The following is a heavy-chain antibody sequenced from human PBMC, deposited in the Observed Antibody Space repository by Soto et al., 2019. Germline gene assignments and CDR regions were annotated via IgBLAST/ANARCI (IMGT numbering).Heavy chain of an antibody. CDR2: IKEDGSEI. J-gene: IGHJ1*01. D-gene: IGHD3-9*01. CDR1: GFTFSNYW. Sequence: EVQLVESGGGLVQPGGSLRLSCAASGFTFSNYWMTWVRQAPGKGLEWVANIKEDGSEIYYVDSVKGRFTISRDNAKNSLYLQMNSLRVEDTAVYYCARGGYHLDSWGQGTLVTVSS. V-gene: IGHV3-7*03. CDR3: ARGGYHLDS.